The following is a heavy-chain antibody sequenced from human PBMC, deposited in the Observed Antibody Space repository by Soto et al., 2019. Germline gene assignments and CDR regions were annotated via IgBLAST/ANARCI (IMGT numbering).Heavy chain of an antibody. CDR2: IYYSGNT. Sequence: SETLSLTCTVSGGSLGSSSYYWGWILQSPGKGLEWIVNIYYSGNTFYNPSLKSRVTISVDTSKNQFYLHLSSVTAADTAIFYCASIAAPGTTHFDFWGQGTLVTVSS. CDR3: ASIAAPGTTHFDF. CDR1: GGSLGSSSYY. V-gene: IGHV4-39*01. J-gene: IGHJ4*02. D-gene: IGHD6-13*01.